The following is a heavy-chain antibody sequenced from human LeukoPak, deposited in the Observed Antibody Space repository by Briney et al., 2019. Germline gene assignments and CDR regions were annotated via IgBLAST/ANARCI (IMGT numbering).Heavy chain of an antibody. Sequence: LRLSCAASGVTLSSYAMSWIRQHPGKGLEWIGYIYYSGSTYYNPSFKSRVTISVDTSKNQFSLKLSSVTAADTAVYYCARDPEIMDYGGNYGMDVWGQGTTVTVSS. CDR2: IYYSGST. CDR3: ARDPEIMDYGGNYGMDV. CDR1: GVTLSSYA. D-gene: IGHD4-23*01. V-gene: IGHV4-31*02. J-gene: IGHJ6*02.